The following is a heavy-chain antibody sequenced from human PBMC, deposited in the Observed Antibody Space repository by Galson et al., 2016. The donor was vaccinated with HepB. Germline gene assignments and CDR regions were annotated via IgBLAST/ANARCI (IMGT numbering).Heavy chain of an antibody. CDR1: GFTFKSYS. D-gene: IGHD3-10*01. J-gene: IGHJ4*02. V-gene: IGHV3-21*01. CDR2: ISTSSSYI. Sequence: SLRLSCAASGFTFKSYSMNWVRQAPGKGLEWVSYISTSSSYIIYADSVKGRFTISRDNAKNSLQLQMNSLRAEDTAVYYCARAAGHGHYGSGSRFDYWGQGTLVTVSS. CDR3: ARAAGHGHYGSGSRFDY.